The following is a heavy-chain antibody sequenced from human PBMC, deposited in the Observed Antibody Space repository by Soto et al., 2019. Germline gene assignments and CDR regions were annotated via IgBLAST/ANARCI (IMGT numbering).Heavy chain of an antibody. Sequence: PGGSLRLSCAASGFTFNNYAMSWVRQAPGKGLEWVSSISGSGGTTYYADSVKGRFTISRDNSKNTLYLQMNSLRAEDTAVYYCAKGVTIFGMVTKPQYFDYWGQGTLDTVSS. D-gene: IGHD3-3*01. CDR1: GFTFNNYA. V-gene: IGHV3-23*01. J-gene: IGHJ4*02. CDR2: ISGSGGTT. CDR3: AKGVTIFGMVTKPQYFDY.